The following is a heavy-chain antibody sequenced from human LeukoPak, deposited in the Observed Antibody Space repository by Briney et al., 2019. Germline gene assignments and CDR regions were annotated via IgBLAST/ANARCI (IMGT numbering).Heavy chain of an antibody. V-gene: IGHV4-38-2*02. D-gene: IGHD2-21*02. J-gene: IGHJ4*02. Sequence: SESLSLTFTVSGYSVSSGYYWGWIRQPPGRGLEWIGSMYHSESTYYNPSLKSRVAMSVDTSKNQFSLNLSSVTAADTAVYYCARMLVDGVTAIRGRYFDYWGQGTLVTVSS. CDR2: MYHSEST. CDR1: GYSVSSGYY. CDR3: ARMLVDGVTAIRGRYFDY.